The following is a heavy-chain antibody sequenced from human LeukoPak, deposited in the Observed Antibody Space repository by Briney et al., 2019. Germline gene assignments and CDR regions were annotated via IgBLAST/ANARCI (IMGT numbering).Heavy chain of an antibody. CDR3: AKTGRPNNSGWYRWFDP. Sequence: SETLSLTCTVSGDSISTYYRSWIRQPPGKGLEWIGCICNSGGTNYNPSLKSRVTISVDTSKNRFSLNLSSVTAADTAVYYCAKTGRPNNSGWYRWFDPWGQGTLVTVSS. V-gene: IGHV4-4*09. CDR2: ICNSGGT. D-gene: IGHD6-19*01. J-gene: IGHJ5*02. CDR1: GDSISTYY.